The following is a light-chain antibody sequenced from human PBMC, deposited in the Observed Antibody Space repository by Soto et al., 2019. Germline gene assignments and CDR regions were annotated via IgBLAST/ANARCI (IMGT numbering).Light chain of an antibody. CDR3: QQRSNWPLAWT. CDR2: DAS. Sequence: EIVLTQSPATLSLSPGERTTLSCRASQSVSSYLAWYQQKPGQAPRLLIYDASNRATGIPARLSGSGSGTDFTLPISSLEPEDFAVYYCQQRSNWPLAWTFGQGTKVEIK. CDR1: QSVSSY. J-gene: IGKJ1*01. V-gene: IGKV3-11*01.